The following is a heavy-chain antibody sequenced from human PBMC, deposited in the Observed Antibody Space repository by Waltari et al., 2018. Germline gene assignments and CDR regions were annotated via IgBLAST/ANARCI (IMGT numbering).Heavy chain of an antibody. CDR1: GFPFDHYA. J-gene: IGHJ5*02. CDR2: INRDGSST. V-gene: IGHV3-20*04. CDR3: ARVNSNYVNWFDP. Sequence: GSLRLSCAASGFPFDHYAMAWVRQAPGKGLEWVSGINRDGSSTGYADSVKGRFTISRDNAKNSLPLHVNSLTAEDTAFYYCARVNSNYVNWFDPWGQGTLVIVSS. D-gene: IGHD4-4*01.